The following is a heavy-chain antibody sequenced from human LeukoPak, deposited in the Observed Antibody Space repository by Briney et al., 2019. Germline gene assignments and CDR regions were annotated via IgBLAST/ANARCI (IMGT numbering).Heavy chain of an antibody. J-gene: IGHJ1*01. Sequence: ESGGSLRLSCAASGFTFSSYSMNWVRQAPGKGLEWVSSISSSSSYIYYADPVKGRVAISRDNSKNIVYLQMNSLRAEDTAVYYCAREAKPTSDWHKYLQHWGQGTLVTVSS. CDR2: ISSSSSYI. CDR1: GFTFSSYS. D-gene: IGHD6-19*01. V-gene: IGHV3-21*01. CDR3: AREAKPTSDWHKYLQH.